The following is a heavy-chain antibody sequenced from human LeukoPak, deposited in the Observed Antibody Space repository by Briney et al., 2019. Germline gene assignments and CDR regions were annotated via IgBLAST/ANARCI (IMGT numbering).Heavy chain of an antibody. J-gene: IGHJ4*02. V-gene: IGHV4-38-2*02. CDR3: ARVGDYDFWNVFYFDY. CDR2: IYHSGST. D-gene: IGHD3-3*01. Sequence: PSETLSLTCTVSGDSISNFYWSWIRQPPGKGLEWIGSIYHSGSTYYNPSLKSRVTISVDTSKNQFSLKLSSVTAADTAVYYCARVGDYDFWNVFYFDYWGQGTLVTVSS. CDR1: GDSISNFY.